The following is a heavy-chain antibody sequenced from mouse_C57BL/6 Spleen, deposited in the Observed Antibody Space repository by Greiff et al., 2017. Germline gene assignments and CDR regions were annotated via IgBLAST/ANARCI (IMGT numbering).Heavy chain of an antibody. CDR3: AIYGYDSWFAY. V-gene: IGHV1-18*01. CDR1: GYTFTDYN. CDR2: INPNNGGT. J-gene: IGHJ3*01. D-gene: IGHD2-2*01. Sequence: VQLKQSGPELVKPGASVKIPCKASGYTFTDYNMDWVKQSHGKSLEWIGDINPNNGGTIYNQKFKGKATLTVDKSSSTAYMELRSLTSEDTAVYYCAIYGYDSWFAYWGQGTLVTVSA.